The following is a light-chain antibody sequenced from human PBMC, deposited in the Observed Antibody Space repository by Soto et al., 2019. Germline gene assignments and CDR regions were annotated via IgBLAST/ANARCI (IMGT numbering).Light chain of an antibody. CDR3: QQYNDWPPWT. V-gene: IGKV3-15*01. J-gene: IGKJ1*01. CDR2: VAS. Sequence: EIVMTQSPATLSVSPGERATLSCRASESVGSNLACYQQKRGQAPRLLIYVASTRATGIPARFSGSGSGTEFTLTISSLQSEDFAVYYCQQYNDWPPWTFGQGTKVDIK. CDR1: ESVGSN.